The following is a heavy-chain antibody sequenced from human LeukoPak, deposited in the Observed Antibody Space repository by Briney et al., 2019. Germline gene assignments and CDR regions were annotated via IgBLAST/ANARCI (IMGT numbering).Heavy chain of an antibody. CDR2: ISGSGGST. J-gene: IGHJ5*02. D-gene: IGHD6-6*01. CDR3: AKDLYSSSTFNWFDP. V-gene: IGHV3-23*01. Sequence: PGGSLRLSCAASGFTFSSYAMSWVRQAPGKGLEWVSAISGSGGSTYYADSVKGRFTISRDNSKNTLYLQMNSLRAEDTAVYYCAKDLYSSSTFNWFDPWGQGTLVTVSS. CDR1: GFTFSSYA.